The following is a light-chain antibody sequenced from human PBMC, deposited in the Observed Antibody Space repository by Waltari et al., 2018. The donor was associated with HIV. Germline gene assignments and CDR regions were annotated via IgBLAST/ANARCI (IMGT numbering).Light chain of an antibody. CDR1: QGIKKN. CDR3: LQYNSFPRT. V-gene: IGKV1-17*01. CDR2: AAS. Sequence: IQMTQSPSSLSASVGDRVTITCRASQGIKKNLGWYQQKPGKAPERLIFAASSLQGGVPSRFSGSRSGTEFTLTVSSLQAEDVAIYFCLQYNSFPRTFGQGTKVEIK. J-gene: IGKJ1*01.